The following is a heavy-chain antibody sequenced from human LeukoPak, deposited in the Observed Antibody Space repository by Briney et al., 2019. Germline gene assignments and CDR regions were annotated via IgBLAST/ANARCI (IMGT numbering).Heavy chain of an antibody. CDR3: AKESYDYVWGSSHFDY. CDR1: GFTFSSYG. Sequence: GRSLRLSCAASGFTFSSYGMHWVRQAPGKGLEWVAVISYDGSNKYYADSVKGRFTISRDNFKNTLYLQMNSLRAEDTAVYYCAKESYDYVWGSSHFDYWGQGTLVTVSS. V-gene: IGHV3-30*18. CDR2: ISYDGSNK. D-gene: IGHD3-16*01. J-gene: IGHJ4*02.